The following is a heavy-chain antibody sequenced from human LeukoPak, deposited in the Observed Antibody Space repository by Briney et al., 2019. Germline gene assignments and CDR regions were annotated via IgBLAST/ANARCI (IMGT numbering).Heavy chain of an antibody. CDR3: ARDSSGYLELDY. J-gene: IGHJ4*02. V-gene: IGHV1-8*03. D-gene: IGHD3-22*01. CDR2: MNPNSGNT. CDR1: GYTFTSYD. Sequence: ASVKVSCKASGYTFTSYDINWVRQATGQGLEWMGWMNPNSGNTGYAQKFQGRVTITSNTSISTAYMELSSLRSEDTAVYYCARDSSGYLELDYWGQGTLVTVSS.